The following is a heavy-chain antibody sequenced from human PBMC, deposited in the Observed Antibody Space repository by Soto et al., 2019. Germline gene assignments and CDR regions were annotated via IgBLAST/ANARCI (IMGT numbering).Heavy chain of an antibody. D-gene: IGHD4-17*01. J-gene: IGHJ4*02. CDR2: VYFSGFT. CDR3: ARIRSTYGDYFDS. Sequence: QLHLQESGPGLVKPSQTLSLACTVSGDTTSSADFFWSWLRQPPGEGLEWIGYVYFSGFTQANPSLKSRLSTSVDTSKNQVSLKLRSVTAADTAVYYCARIRSTYGDYFDSWGQGTLVTVSS. V-gene: IGHV4-30-4*01. CDR1: GDTTSSADFF.